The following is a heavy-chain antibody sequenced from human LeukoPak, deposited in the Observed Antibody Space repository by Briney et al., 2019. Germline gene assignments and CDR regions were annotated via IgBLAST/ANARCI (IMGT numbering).Heavy chain of an antibody. CDR2: ISGSGGST. Sequence: GGSLRLSCAASGFIFSNYAMSWVRQAPGKGLEWVSVISGSGGSTYYADSVKGRFTISRDNPKNTLYLQMNSLRAEDTAVYYCAKAGGWFGELLQTSADNWFDPWGQGTLVTVSS. V-gene: IGHV3-23*01. CDR3: AKAGGWFGELLQTSADNWFDP. J-gene: IGHJ5*02. CDR1: GFIFSNYA. D-gene: IGHD3-10*01.